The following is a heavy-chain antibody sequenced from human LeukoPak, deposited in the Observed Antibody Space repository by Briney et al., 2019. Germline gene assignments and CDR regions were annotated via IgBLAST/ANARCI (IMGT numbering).Heavy chain of an antibody. Sequence: GGSLRLSCAASGFTFSSYAMSWVRQAPGKGLEGVSVISGSDGSTYYADSVKGRFTISRDNSKNTLYLQMNSLRAEDTAVFYCAKPRGEEWLVGLYDAFDIWGQGTMVTVSS. V-gene: IGHV3-23*01. D-gene: IGHD6-19*01. J-gene: IGHJ3*02. CDR2: ISGSDGST. CDR3: AKPRGEEWLVGLYDAFDI. CDR1: GFTFSSYA.